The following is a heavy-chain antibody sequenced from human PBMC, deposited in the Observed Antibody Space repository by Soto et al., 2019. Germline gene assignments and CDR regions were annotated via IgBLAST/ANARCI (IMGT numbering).Heavy chain of an antibody. D-gene: IGHD2-8*01. V-gene: IGHV1-2*04. J-gene: IGHJ6*02. CDR1: GYSFTDYH. Sequence: QVQLVQSGAEVKKPGASVRVSCKASGYSFTDYHIHWVRQAPGQGLEWLGRINPKSGGTSTAQKFQGWVTMTRDRSISTVYMELTRLRADDTAVYFWARRHSTDCSNGVCSFFYNHEVDVWCHGTTVSVSS. CDR3: ARRHSTDCSNGVCSFFYNHEVDV. CDR2: INPKSGGT.